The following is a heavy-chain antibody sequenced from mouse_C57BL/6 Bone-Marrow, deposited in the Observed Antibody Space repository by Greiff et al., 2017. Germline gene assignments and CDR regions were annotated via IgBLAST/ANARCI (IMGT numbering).Heavy chain of an antibody. Sequence: QVQLQQSGPELVKPGASVKISCKASGYAFSSSWMNWVKQRPGKGLEWIGRIYPGDGDTNYNGKFKGKATLTADKSSSTAYMQLSSLTSEDSAVYFCARKAAYYSNYCFAYWGQGTLVTVSA. CDR2: IYPGDGDT. J-gene: IGHJ3*01. D-gene: IGHD2-5*01. CDR3: ARKAAYYSNYCFAY. V-gene: IGHV1-82*01. CDR1: GYAFSSSW.